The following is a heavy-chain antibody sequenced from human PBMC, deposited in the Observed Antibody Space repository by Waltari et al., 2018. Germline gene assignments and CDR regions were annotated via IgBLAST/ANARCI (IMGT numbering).Heavy chain of an antibody. J-gene: IGHJ3*01. CDR1: GGSISTGSYY. V-gene: IGHV4-31*03. CDR3: ARVGTLAFDF. CDR2: VYFTGST. Sequence: QVRLQESGPGMLKSPQTLSLTCTVSGGSISTGSYYWTWIRHLPGKGLEWIGYVYFTGSTLYNPALASRLSITVDTSKNQFSLNLESVRPADTAVYYCARVGTLAFDFWGQGTEVAVSS. D-gene: IGHD3-10*01.